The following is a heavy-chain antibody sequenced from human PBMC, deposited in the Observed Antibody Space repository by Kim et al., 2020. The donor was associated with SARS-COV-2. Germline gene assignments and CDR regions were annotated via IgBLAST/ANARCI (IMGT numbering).Heavy chain of an antibody. D-gene: IGHD1-26*01. Sequence: SETLSLTCAVYGGSFSGYYWSWIRQPPGKGLEWIGEINHSGSTNYNPSLKSRVTISVDTSKNQFSLKLSSVTAADTAVYYCARGLMGSGSYHNHFDYWGQGTLVTVSS. CDR2: INHSGST. V-gene: IGHV4-34*01. J-gene: IGHJ4*02. CDR3: ARGLMGSGSYHNHFDY. CDR1: GGSFSGYY.